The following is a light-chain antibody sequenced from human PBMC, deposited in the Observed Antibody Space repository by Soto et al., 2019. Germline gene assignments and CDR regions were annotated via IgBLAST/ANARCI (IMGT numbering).Light chain of an antibody. CDR1: QSVSSSF. CDR3: QQYGTAPYT. Sequence: EIVLTQSPGTLSLSPGERATLSCRTSQSVSSSFLAWYQHKPGQAPRLLIFAVSKRPSGIPDKFSGSGSGTDFTLTISRLEPEDVAVYYCQQYGTAPYTVGQGTKLEIK. V-gene: IGKV3-20*01. J-gene: IGKJ2*01. CDR2: AVS.